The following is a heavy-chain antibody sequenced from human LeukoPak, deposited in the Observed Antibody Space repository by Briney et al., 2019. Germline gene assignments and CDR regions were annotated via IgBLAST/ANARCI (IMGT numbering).Heavy chain of an antibody. J-gene: IGHJ6*03. D-gene: IGHD3-22*01. Sequence: SETLSLTCTVSGGSISSYYWSWIRQPAGKGLEWIGRIYTSGSTNYNPSLKSRVTMSVGTSKNQFSLKLSSVTAADTAVYYCARGTFNYYDSSGYSKGGPYYYYYYMDVWGKGTTVTVSS. CDR3: ARGTFNYYDSSGYSKGGPYYYYYYMDV. CDR1: GGSISSYY. V-gene: IGHV4-4*07. CDR2: IYTSGST.